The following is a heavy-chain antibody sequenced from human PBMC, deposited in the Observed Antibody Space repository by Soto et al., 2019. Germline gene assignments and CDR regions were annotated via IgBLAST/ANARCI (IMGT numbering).Heavy chain of an antibody. J-gene: IGHJ4*02. CDR2: INPASQLR. CDR3: ARMKLARLDH. V-gene: IGHV1-69*09. CDR1: GVSFNSYG. Sequence: QVQLLQSGTEVKRPGSSVKVSSRASGVSFNSYGFAWVRQAPGRGLEWVGKINPASQLRNYQQSLQGRVTITADTSTRTAYMELSGLTSEDTAVYYCARMKLARLDHWGQGTLVTVSS.